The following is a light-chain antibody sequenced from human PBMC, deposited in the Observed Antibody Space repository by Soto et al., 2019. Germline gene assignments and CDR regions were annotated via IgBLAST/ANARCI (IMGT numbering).Light chain of an antibody. V-gene: IGLV2-14*01. CDR2: DVS. CDR3: SSYTSSSTLL. CDR1: SSDVGGYNY. J-gene: IGLJ2*01. Sequence: QSALTQPASVSGSPGQSITISCTGTSSDVGGYNYVSWYQQHPGKAPKLMIYDVSYRPSGVSNRFSGSKSGNTASLTISGLQAEDEADYSCSSYTSSSTLLFGGGTKLTVL.